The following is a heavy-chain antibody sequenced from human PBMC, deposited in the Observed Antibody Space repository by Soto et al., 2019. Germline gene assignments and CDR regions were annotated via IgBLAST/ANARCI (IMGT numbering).Heavy chain of an antibody. CDR3: ARGNTLPNEYYFDY. J-gene: IGHJ4*02. D-gene: IGHD1-1*01. V-gene: IGHV4-34*01. CDR2: INHSGST. CDR1: GGSFSGYY. Sequence: QVQLQQWGAGLLKPSETLSLTCAVYGGSFSGYYWSWIRQPPGKGLEWIGEINHSGSTNYNPSLKSRVTISVDTSKNQFSLKLSSVTAADTAVYYCARGNTLPNEYYFDYWGQGTLVTVSS.